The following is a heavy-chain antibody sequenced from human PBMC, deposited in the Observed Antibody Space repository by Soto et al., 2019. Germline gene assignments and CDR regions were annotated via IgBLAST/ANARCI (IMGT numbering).Heavy chain of an antibody. CDR1: GFTFSNAW. CDR3: AKVGLSSGYFDY. V-gene: IGHV3-21*04. J-gene: IGHJ4*02. Sequence: GGSLRLSCAASGFTFSNAWMSWVRQAPGKGLEWLSSISDSGHYIYYADSVKGRFTISRDNSKNTLYLQMNSLRAEDTAVYYCAKVGLSSGYFDYWGQGTLVTVSS. CDR2: ISDSGHYI. D-gene: IGHD3-10*01.